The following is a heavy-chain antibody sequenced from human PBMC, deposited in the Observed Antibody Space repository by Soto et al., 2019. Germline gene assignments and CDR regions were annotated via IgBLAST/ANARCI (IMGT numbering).Heavy chain of an antibody. CDR2: IIPIFGTA. CDR3: AMNSYDRSYSY. J-gene: IGHJ4*02. Sequence: QVQLVQSGAEVRKPGASVKVSCEASGYTFTSYDIYWVRQAPGQGLEWMGGIIPIFGTANYAQKFQGRVTITADKSTSTAYMELSSLRSEDTAVYYCAMNSYDRSYSYWGQGTLVTVSS. CDR1: GYTFTSYD. D-gene: IGHD3-22*01. V-gene: IGHV1-69*06.